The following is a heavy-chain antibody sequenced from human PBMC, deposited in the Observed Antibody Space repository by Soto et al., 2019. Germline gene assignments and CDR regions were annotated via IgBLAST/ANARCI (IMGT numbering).Heavy chain of an antibody. Sequence: EASVKVSCKASGYTFTSYGIHWVRQAPGQRLEWMGWINAANGDTKYSPKFQGRVTITRDTSASTAYMELSSLRSEDTAVYYCVRRHVSATGIDWLDPWGQGTLVTVS. V-gene: IGHV1-3*01. CDR1: GYTFTSYG. D-gene: IGHD6-13*01. J-gene: IGHJ5*02. CDR3: VRRHVSATGIDWLDP. CDR2: INAANGDT.